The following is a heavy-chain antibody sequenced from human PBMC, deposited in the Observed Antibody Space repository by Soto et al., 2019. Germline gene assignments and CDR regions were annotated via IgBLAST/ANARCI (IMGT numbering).Heavy chain of an antibody. V-gene: IGHV3-23*01. J-gene: IGHJ5*02. CDR3: AKNQGVELVPLATVDWFDP. D-gene: IGHD1-26*01. CDR2: ISGSGFKK. Sequence: GGSLRLSCAASGFIFENFGMSWVRQSPGKGLEWISSISGSGFKKYYADSVKGRFTISRDNSKSTVYLELNNLSAEDTAVYHCAKNQGVELVPLATVDWFDPWGQGSVVTVSS. CDR1: GFIFENFG.